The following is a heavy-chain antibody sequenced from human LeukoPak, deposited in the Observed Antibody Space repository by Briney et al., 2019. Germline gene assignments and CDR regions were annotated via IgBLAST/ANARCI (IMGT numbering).Heavy chain of an antibody. CDR2: IYHSGST. Sequence: PSETLSLTCAVSGYSISSGYYWGWIRPPPGKGLEWIGSIYHSGSTYYNPSLKSRVTISVDTSKNQFSLKLSSVTAADTAVYYCALRDGYNYYFDYWAREPWSPSPQ. V-gene: IGHV4-38-2*01. D-gene: IGHD5-24*01. CDR3: ALRDGYNYYFDY. J-gene: IGHJ4*02. CDR1: GYSISSGYY.